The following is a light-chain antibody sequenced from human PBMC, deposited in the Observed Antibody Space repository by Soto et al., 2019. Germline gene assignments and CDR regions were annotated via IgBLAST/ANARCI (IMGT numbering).Light chain of an antibody. J-gene: IGKJ4*01. CDR1: QSISKW. CDR2: DAS. CDR3: QQYDSYSPLT. Sequence: IEMSESPSTRSGCVGDKVTMTFRASQSISKWLAWYQQKPGTAPKLLIYDASNLESGVPSRFSGSGSGTEFTLTFRSLQPDDFATYYCQQYDSYSPLTFGGGTKVDI. V-gene: IGKV1-5*01.